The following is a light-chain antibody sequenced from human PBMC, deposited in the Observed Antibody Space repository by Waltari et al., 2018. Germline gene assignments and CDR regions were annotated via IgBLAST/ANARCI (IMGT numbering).Light chain of an antibody. Sequence: IQLTQSPSSLSASVGDRVTITCRASQGISSYLAWYQQKPGQAPKLRIYAASTLQSGVPSRFSGSGSGTDFTLTISSLQPEDFATYYCQQLNSYPLTFGGGTKVEIK. CDR1: QGISSY. CDR2: AAS. CDR3: QQLNSYPLT. J-gene: IGKJ4*01. V-gene: IGKV1-9*01.